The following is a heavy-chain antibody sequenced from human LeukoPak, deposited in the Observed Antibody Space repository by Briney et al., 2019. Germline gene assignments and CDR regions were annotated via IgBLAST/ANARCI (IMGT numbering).Heavy chain of an antibody. CDR2: IYTSGST. CDR1: GGSISSYY. Sequence: PSETLSLTCTVSGGSISSYYWSWIRQPAGKGLEWIGRIYTSGSTNYNPSLKSRVTMSVDTSKNQFSLKLSSVTAADTAVYYCARISDDYYDSSGYFDYWGQGTLVTVSS. V-gene: IGHV4-4*07. CDR3: ARISDDYYDSSGYFDY. J-gene: IGHJ4*02. D-gene: IGHD3-22*01.